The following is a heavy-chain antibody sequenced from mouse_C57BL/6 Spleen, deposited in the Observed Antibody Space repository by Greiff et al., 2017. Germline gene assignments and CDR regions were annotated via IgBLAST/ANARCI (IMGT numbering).Heavy chain of an antibody. CDR1: GYTFTSYW. CDR2: IYPGSGST. Sequence: QVQLQQPGAELVKPGASVKMSCKASGYTFTSYWITWVKQRPGQGLEWIGDIYPGSGSTNYNEKFKSKATLTVDTSSSTAYMQLSSLTSEDSAVXYCASRSTMVTTGFDYWGQGTTLTVSS. D-gene: IGHD2-2*01. V-gene: IGHV1-55*01. J-gene: IGHJ2*01. CDR3: ASRSTMVTTGFDY.